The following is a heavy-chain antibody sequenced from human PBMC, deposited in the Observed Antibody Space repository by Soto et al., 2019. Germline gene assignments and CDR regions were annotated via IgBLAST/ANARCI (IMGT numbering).Heavy chain of an antibody. J-gene: IGHJ4*02. Sequence: GGSLRLSCVASGFAVSNNYMNWVRQAPGKGLEWVSVVYSGGTTYYADSGRGRFTVSRDDSQNTLFLQMSSLRAEDTAAYYCATGGCPFDCGSRGYWGFDHWGQGTLVTVSS. V-gene: IGHV3-53*01. CDR2: VYSGGTT. D-gene: IGHD3-22*01. CDR3: ATGGCPFDCGSRGYWGFDH. CDR1: GFAVSNNY.